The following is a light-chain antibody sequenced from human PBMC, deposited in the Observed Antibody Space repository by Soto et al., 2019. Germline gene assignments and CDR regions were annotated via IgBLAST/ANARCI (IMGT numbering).Light chain of an antibody. CDR3: QQCGNSWT. J-gene: IGKJ1*01. Sequence: EIVLTQSPATLSLSPGERATLPCRASQSFSTSLPWYQQSPGQAPRLLIYGTSNRAPGIPARFSGSGSGTDFTLTINSLEPEDFAVYYCQQCGNSWTFGQGTKVEIK. CDR1: QSFSTS. CDR2: GTS. V-gene: IGKV3-11*01.